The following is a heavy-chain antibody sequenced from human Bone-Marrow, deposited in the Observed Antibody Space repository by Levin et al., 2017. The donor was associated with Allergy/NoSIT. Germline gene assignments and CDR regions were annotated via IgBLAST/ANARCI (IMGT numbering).Heavy chain of an antibody. Sequence: SCAASGFTFDDFAMHWVRQASEKGLEWVSGINWNSGTIDYADSVKGRFTISRDNAKYSLYLQMNSLRPEDTAFYYCAKVPSSFGGSYYFHHWGRGTLVTVSS. D-gene: IGHD3-16*01. CDR1: GFTFDDFA. J-gene: IGHJ1*01. CDR2: INWNSGTI. V-gene: IGHV3-9*01. CDR3: AKVPSSFGGSYYFHH.